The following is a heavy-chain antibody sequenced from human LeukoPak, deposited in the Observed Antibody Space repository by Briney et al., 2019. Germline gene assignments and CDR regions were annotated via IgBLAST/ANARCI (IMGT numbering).Heavy chain of an antibody. J-gene: IGHJ3*02. D-gene: IGHD3-22*01. V-gene: IGHV4-31*11. CDR1: GDSISRSNC. CDR3: ARGPPRTDSSGPLDI. CDR2: IYYSGST. Sequence: SETLSLTCAVSGDSISRSNCWSWIRQHPGKGLEWIGYIYYSGSTYYNPSLKSRVTISVDTSKNQFSLKLSSVTAADKAVYYCARGPPRTDSSGPLDIWGQGTMVTVSS.